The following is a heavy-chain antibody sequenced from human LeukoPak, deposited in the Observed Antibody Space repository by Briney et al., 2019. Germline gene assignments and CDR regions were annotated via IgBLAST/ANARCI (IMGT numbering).Heavy chain of an antibody. J-gene: IGHJ6*02. CDR1: GYTFTSYD. V-gene: IGHV1-8*01. CDR3: AKGHYYYYGMDV. Sequence: GASVKVSCKASGYTFTSYDINWVRQATGQELEWMGWMNPNSGNTGYAQKFQGRVTMTRNTSISTAYMELSSLRSEDTAVYYCAKGHYYYYGMDVWGQGTTVTVSS. CDR2: MNPNSGNT.